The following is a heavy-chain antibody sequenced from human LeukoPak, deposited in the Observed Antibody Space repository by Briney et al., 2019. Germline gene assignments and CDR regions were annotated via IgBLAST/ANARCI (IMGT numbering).Heavy chain of an antibody. CDR2: INWYGGRT. Sequence: GGSLRLSCAASGFTFDGYGMSWVRHGPGKGLEWVSGINWYGGRTGYADSVKGRFTISRDNAKNSLYLQMNSLRAEVTALYYCARGGLLGYCSSTSCFCDYWGQGTLVTVSS. J-gene: IGHJ4*02. D-gene: IGHD2-2*01. V-gene: IGHV3-20*04. CDR3: ARGGLLGYCSSTSCFCDY. CDR1: GFTFDGYG.